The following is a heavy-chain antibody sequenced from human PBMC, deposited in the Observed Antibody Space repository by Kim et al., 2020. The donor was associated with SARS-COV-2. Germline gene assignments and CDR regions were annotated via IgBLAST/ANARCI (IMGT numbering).Heavy chain of an antibody. Sequence: YADSVKGRFTISRDKIKNALYLQMNSLRAEDTATYYCARKIRGSSGSFPDFWGQGTLVTVSS. CDR3: ARKIRGSSGSFPDF. J-gene: IGHJ4*02. D-gene: IGHD1-26*01. V-gene: IGHV3-11*04.